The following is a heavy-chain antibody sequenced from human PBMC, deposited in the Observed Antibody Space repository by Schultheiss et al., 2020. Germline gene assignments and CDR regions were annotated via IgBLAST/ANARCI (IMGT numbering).Heavy chain of an antibody. CDR2: MYYSGST. V-gene: IGHV4-59*12. Sequence: SQTLSLTCTVSGGFISSYYWSWIRQPPGKGLEWIGFMYYSGSTYYNPSLKSRVTISVDTSKNQFSLKLSSVTAADTAVYYCARAQRYNWNFGAMDVWGQGTLVTVSS. J-gene: IGHJ4*02. D-gene: IGHD1-7*01. CDR1: GGFISSYY. CDR3: ARAQRYNWNFGAMDV.